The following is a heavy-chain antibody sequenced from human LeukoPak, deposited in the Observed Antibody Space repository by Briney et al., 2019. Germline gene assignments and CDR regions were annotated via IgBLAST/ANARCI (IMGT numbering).Heavy chain of an antibody. V-gene: IGHV3-66*01. CDR1: GFRVTNDY. J-gene: IGHJ4*01. Sequence: GGSLRLSCAVSGFRVTNDYMNWVRQAPGKGLEWVSIIYAGGSTYYADSVKGRFTISRDSSNNMLFLQMSNLRADDSGLYYCATDIRSSPLGFWGHGTLVTVSS. D-gene: IGHD3-9*01. CDR2: IYAGGST. CDR3: ATDIRSSPLGF.